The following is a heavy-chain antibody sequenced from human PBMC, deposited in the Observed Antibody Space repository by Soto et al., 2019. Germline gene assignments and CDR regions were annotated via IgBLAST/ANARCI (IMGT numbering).Heavy chain of an antibody. Sequence: QVQLLESGPGLVKPSETLSLTCSVSLDSISNSYWTWIRQPAGQGLEWIGHIYSSGNANYNPSLKSRVTMSLDTSKNQFSLSLKSVTAADTAIYYCAKGRGFYSDNYFDPWGQGTQVTVSS. J-gene: IGHJ5*02. CDR3: AKGRGFYSDNYFDP. V-gene: IGHV4-4*07. D-gene: IGHD3-22*01. CDR2: IYSSGNA. CDR1: LDSISNSY.